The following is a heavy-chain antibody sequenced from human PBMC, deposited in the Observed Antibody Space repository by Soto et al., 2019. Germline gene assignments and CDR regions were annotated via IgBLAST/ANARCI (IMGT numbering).Heavy chain of an antibody. CDR1: GFPFSDYY. D-gene: IGHD3-9*01. Sequence: QVQLVEFGGDLVKPGGSLRLSCAASGFPFSDYYMSWIRQAPGKGLEWVSSVGSSSRYINYADSVKGRFTISRDNAKNSLYLQMNSLRAEATAVYYCARRRPTGYYNYWGQGTLVTVSA. J-gene: IGHJ4*02. CDR2: VGSSSRYI. V-gene: IGHV3-11*05. CDR3: ARRRPTGYYNY.